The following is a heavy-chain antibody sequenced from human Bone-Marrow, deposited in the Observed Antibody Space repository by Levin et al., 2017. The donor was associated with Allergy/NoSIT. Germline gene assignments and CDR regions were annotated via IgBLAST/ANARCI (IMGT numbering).Heavy chain of an antibody. D-gene: IGHD4-11*01. CDR3: ARVHGDYSHYFDY. CDR1: EYSFSKYW. J-gene: IGHJ4*02. Sequence: GESLKISCKVSEYSFSKYWIAWVRQMPGKGLEWMGIIYPGDSDTTYSPSFQGQVTISVDKSISTAYLQWRGLKASDTAIYYCARVHGDYSHYFDYWGQGTLVTVSS. CDR2: IYPGDSDT. V-gene: IGHV5-51*01.